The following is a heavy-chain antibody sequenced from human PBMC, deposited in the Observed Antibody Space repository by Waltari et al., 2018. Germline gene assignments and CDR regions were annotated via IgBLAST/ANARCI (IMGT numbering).Heavy chain of an antibody. V-gene: IGHV3-33*01. D-gene: IGHD6-19*01. CDR1: GFTFTTYA. Sequence: QVQLVESGGGVVEPGRSLRLSCAASGFTFTTYAMHWVRQAPGKGLEWVAMIWFDGSNQHYADSVKGRFTISRDNSKNTLYLQMNSLRAEDTAVYYCVTDPPGSGWSFDSWGQGTLVTVSS. J-gene: IGHJ4*02. CDR2: IWFDGSNQ. CDR3: VTDPPGSGWSFDS.